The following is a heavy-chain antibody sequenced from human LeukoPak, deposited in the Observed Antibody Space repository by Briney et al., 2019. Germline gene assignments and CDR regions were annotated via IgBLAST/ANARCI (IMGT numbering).Heavy chain of an antibody. J-gene: IGHJ4*02. Sequence: GGSLRLSCAASGFTFSSYDMHWVRQATGKGLEWVSAIGTAGDTYYPGSVKGRFTISRENAKNSLYLQMNSLRAGDTAVYCCARAREEYCSGGSCYLFDYWGQGTLVTVSS. CDR3: ARAREEYCSGGSCYLFDY. D-gene: IGHD2-15*01. V-gene: IGHV3-13*01. CDR2: IGTAGDT. CDR1: GFTFSSYD.